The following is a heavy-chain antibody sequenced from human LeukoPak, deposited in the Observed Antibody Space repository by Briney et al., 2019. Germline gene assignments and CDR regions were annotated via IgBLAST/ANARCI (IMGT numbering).Heavy chain of an antibody. D-gene: IGHD6-19*01. V-gene: IGHV4-38-2*02. Sequence: SETLSLTCAVSVYSLSSGYYWGWIRQPPGKGLEWIGSIYHSGSTYYNPSLKSRVTISVDTSKNQFSLKLSSVTAADTAVYYCARDGRWLALNWFDPWGQGTLVTVSS. J-gene: IGHJ5*02. CDR2: IYHSGST. CDR1: VYSLSSGYY. CDR3: ARDGRWLALNWFDP.